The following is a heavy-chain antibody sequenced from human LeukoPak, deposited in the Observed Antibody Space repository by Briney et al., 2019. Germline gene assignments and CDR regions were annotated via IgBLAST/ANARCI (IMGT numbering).Heavy chain of an antibody. CDR3: ARPRLEYCSGGSCFDAFDI. D-gene: IGHD2-15*01. V-gene: IGHV3-23*01. J-gene: IGHJ3*02. CDR2: TSSSDPGT. CDR1: GFPLSSYA. Sequence: LGGSLRLSCAASGFPLSSYAMSWVRQGPGKGLEWVAATSSSDPGTYHADSVKGRFTISRDNSKNTLFLQMNSLTAEDTAIYSCARPRLEYCSGGSCFDAFDIWGQGTMVTVSS.